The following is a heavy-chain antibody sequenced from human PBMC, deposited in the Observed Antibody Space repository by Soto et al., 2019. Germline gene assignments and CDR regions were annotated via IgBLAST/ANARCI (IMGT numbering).Heavy chain of an antibody. V-gene: IGHV4-59*01. CDR1: GGSIISDY. Sequence: SETLSLTCTVSGGSIISDYWSWIRQPPGKGLEWIGYISYSGSTNYNPSLKSLVTISVDTSKNQFSLKLFSVTAADTAVYYCARVLSGSSLFDYWGQGTLVTVSS. CDR2: ISYSGST. J-gene: IGHJ4*02. D-gene: IGHD1-26*01. CDR3: ARVLSGSSLFDY.